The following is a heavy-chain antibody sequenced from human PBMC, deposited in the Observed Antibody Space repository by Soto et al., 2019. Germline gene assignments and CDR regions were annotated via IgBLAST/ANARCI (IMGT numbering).Heavy chain of an antibody. D-gene: IGHD5-12*01. J-gene: IGHJ4*02. CDR1: GGTFSSYA. V-gene: IGHV1-69*12. Sequence: QVQLVQSGAEVKKPGSSVKVSCKASGGTFSSYAISWVRQAPGQGLEWMGGIIPIFGTANYAQKFQGRVTITEDESPSTAYMELTSLRSEDTAVYYCARSRDGYNSFDYWGQGTMVTVSS. CDR3: ARSRDGYNSFDY. CDR2: IIPIFGTA.